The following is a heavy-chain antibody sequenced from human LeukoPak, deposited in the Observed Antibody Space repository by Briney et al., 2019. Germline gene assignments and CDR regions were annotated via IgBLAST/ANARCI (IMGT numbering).Heavy chain of an antibody. CDR2: IYYSGST. D-gene: IGHD1-1*01. CDR1: GGSISSYY. J-gene: IGHJ4*02. V-gene: IGHV4-59*08. CDR3: ASLKNVDFFDY. Sequence: SETLSLTCTVSGGSISSYYWSWIRQPPGKGLEWIGYIYYSGSTYYNPSLKSRVTISVDTSKNQFSLKLSSVTATDTAVYYCASLKNVDFFDYWGQGTLVTVSS.